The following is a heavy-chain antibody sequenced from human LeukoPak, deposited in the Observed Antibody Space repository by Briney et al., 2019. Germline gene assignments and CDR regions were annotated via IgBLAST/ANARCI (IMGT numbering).Heavy chain of an antibody. Sequence: KPSETLSLTCAVYGGSFSGHYWSWIRQPPGKGLEWIGEINHSGSTNYNPSLKSRVTISVDTSKNQFSLKLSSVTAADTAVYYCARGQEAVAGTFDYWGQGTLVTVSS. CDR3: ARGQEAVAGTFDY. CDR2: INHSGST. CDR1: GGSFSGHY. V-gene: IGHV4-34*01. D-gene: IGHD6-19*01. J-gene: IGHJ4*02.